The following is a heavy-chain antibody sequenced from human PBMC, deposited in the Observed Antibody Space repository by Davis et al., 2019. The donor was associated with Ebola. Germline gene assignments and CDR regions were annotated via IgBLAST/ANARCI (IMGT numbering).Heavy chain of an antibody. J-gene: IGHJ4*02. D-gene: IGHD3-9*01. Sequence: PSEPLSLTCAVSGGSFSGYYWNWIRQPPGKGLEWIGEINRSGSTNYNPSLKSRVTISIDTSNNHFSLKLTSVSAADTAVYYCARGPGSTRYFDASGSYWGQGTLVTVSS. CDR1: GGSFSGYY. CDR3: ARGPGSTRYFDASGSY. CDR2: INRSGST. V-gene: IGHV4-34*01.